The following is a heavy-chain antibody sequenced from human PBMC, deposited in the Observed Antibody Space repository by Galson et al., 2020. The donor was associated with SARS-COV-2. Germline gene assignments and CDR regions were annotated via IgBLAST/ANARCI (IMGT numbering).Heavy chain of an antibody. CDR2: IDWDDDK. D-gene: IGHD6-19*01. CDR3: AHRGSSGGWGDYFDY. Sequence: SGPTLVKPTQTLTLTCTFPGFSLRTSGMCVSWIRQPPGKALEWLALIDWDDDKYYSTSLQTRLTISKDTSKNQVVLTMTNMDPVDTATYYCAHRGSSGGWGDYFDYWGQGTLVTVSS. CDR1: GFSLRTSGMC. J-gene: IGHJ4*02. V-gene: IGHV2-70*12.